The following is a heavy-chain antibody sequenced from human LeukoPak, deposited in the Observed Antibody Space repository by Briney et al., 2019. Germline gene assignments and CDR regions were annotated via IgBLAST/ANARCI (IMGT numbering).Heavy chain of an antibody. CDR1: GGSFSGYY. Sequence: SETLSLTCAVYGGSFSGYYWSWIRQPPGKELEWIGEINHSGSTNYNPSLKSRVTISVDTSKNQFSLKLSSVTAADTAVYYCARLHAGYFDYWGQGTLVTVSS. CDR2: INHSGST. CDR3: ARLHAGYFDY. J-gene: IGHJ4*02. D-gene: IGHD2-2*01. V-gene: IGHV4-34*01.